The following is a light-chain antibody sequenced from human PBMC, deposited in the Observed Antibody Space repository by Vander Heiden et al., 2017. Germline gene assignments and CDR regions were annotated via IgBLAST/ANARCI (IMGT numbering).Light chain of an antibody. CDR2: DNN. CDR3: VTWDTSLSTLV. Sequence: QSVLTQPPSVSAAPGQTVTISCSGSSSNIENNYVCWYLQLPGTAPKLLIYDNNKRPSGIPDRFSASKSGTSATLGITGLQTGDEADYYCVTWDTSLSTLVFGPGTKVTVL. V-gene: IGLV1-51*01. CDR1: SSNIENNY. J-gene: IGLJ1*01.